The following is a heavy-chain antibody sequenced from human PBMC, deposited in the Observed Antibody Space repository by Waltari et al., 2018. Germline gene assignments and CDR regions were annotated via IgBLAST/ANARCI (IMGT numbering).Heavy chain of an antibody. V-gene: IGHV1-46*01. Sequence: QVQLVQSGAEVKKPGASVKVSCKASGYTFTSYYMHWVRQAPGQGLEWVGIINPSGGNTSYAQKFQGRVTITRDTSTSTVYMELSSLRSEDTAVYYCARTRTRYSSSWYVFFGYWGQGTLVTVSS. CDR1: GYTFTSYY. CDR3: ARTRTRYSSSWYVFFGY. J-gene: IGHJ4*02. CDR2: INPSGGNT. D-gene: IGHD6-13*01.